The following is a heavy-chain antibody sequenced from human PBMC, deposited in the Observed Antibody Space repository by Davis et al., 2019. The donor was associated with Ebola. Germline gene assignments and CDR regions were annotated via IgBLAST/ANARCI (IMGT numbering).Heavy chain of an antibody. Sequence: GESLKISCAASGFTFRSYGMHWVRQAPGKGLEWVAVIWYDGSKKYYSDSVKGRSTISRDNSDNMLYLQMNSLRAEDTAVYYCAMPDCSGADCFTVYIKSWGQGTLVTVSS. CDR3: AMPDCSGADCFTVYIKS. J-gene: IGHJ4*02. CDR2: IWYDGSKK. CDR1: GFTFRSYG. V-gene: IGHV3-33*01. D-gene: IGHD2-21*02.